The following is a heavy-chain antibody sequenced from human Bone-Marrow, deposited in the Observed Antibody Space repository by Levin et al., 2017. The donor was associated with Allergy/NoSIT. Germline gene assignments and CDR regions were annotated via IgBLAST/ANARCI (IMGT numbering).Heavy chain of an antibody. J-gene: IGHJ5*02. CDR2: LSPSTGAT. CDR1: GYTFTDHY. V-gene: IGHV1-2*02. CDR3: AREGHLYES. D-gene: IGHD3-10*01. Sequence: GESLKISCKTSGYTFTDHYLHWVRQAPGQGLVWMGWLSPSTGATNYAQTFRGRVTMTADTSISTAYMELSSLTSDDTAIYYCAREGHLYESWGQGTLITVSS.